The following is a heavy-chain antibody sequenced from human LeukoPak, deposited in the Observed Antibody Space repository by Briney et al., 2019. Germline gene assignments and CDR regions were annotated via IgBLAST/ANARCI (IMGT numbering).Heavy chain of an antibody. J-gene: IGHJ4*02. CDR2: ISSSSSYI. CDR1: GFTFSSYS. V-gene: IGHV3-21*01. Sequence: PGGSLILSCAASGFTFSSYSMNWVRQTPGKGLEWVSSISSSSSYIYYADSVKGRFTISRDNAKNSLYLQMNSLRAEDTAVYYCARSGAIAAAGRFDYWGQGSLVTVSS. CDR3: ARSGAIAAAGRFDY. D-gene: IGHD6-13*01.